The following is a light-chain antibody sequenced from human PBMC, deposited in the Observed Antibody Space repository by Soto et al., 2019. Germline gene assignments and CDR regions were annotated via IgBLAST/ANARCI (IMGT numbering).Light chain of an antibody. Sequence: QSVLTQPPSVSAAPGQKVTISFSGSSPNIGNNYVSWYQQLPGTAPKLLIYDNNKRPSGIPDRFSGSKSGTSATLGITGLQTGDESDYYCGTWDSSLSAGGVFGGGTKLTVL. CDR1: SPNIGNNY. J-gene: IGLJ2*01. V-gene: IGLV1-51*01. CDR3: GTWDSSLSAGGV. CDR2: DNN.